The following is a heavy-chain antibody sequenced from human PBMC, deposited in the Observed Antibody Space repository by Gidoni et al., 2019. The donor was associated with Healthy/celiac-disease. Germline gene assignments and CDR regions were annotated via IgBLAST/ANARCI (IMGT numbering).Heavy chain of an antibody. D-gene: IGHD3-10*01. CDR1: GFTFSSYW. CDR2: IKQDGSEK. CDR3: ARGSPMPAGEHFDY. V-gene: IGHV3-7*01. J-gene: IGHJ4*02. Sequence: EVPLVESGGGLVQPGGSLRLSCAASGFTFSSYWMSWVRQAPGKGLEWVANIKQDGSEKYYVDSVKGRFTISRDNAKNSLYLQMNSLRAEDTAVYYCARGSPMPAGEHFDYWGQGTLVTVSS.